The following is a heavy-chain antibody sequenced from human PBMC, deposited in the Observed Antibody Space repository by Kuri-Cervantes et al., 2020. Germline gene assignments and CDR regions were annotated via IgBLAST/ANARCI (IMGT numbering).Heavy chain of an antibody. V-gene: IGHV4-38-2*02. J-gene: IGHJ2*01. CDR3: ARDTSTVTTYWYFDL. CDR2: IYHSGST. CDR1: GYSISSGYY. D-gene: IGHD4-17*01. Sequence: SQTLSLTCAVSGYSISSGYYWGWIRQPPGKGLEWIGSIYHSGSTYYNPSLKSRVTISVDKSKNQFSLKLSSVTAADTAVYYCARDTSTVTTYWYFDLWGRGTLVTVSS.